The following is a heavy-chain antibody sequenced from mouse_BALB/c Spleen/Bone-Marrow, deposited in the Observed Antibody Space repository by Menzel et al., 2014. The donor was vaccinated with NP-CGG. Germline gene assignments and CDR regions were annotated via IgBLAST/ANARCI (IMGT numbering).Heavy chain of an antibody. CDR3: ARSIGYGAMDY. Sequence: VQLQQSGAELVKPGASVKLSCTASGFNIKDAYVHWVRQRPEQGLEWIGRIAPANGNTEYDPKFQGKATITADTSSSTAYIQLSSLTSEDSAVYYCARSIGYGAMDYWGQGTSVIVSS. V-gene: IGHV14-3*02. CDR2: IAPANGNT. J-gene: IGHJ4*01. D-gene: IGHD2-2*01. CDR1: GFNIKDAY.